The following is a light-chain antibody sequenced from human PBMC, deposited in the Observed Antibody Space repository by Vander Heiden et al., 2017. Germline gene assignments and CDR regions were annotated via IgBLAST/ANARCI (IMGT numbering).Light chain of an antibody. CDR3: QRRDGTLWT. Sequence: DSQITQSPSSLSASVGDRVTMTCRASQSISRYLNWSQQKPGKAPKLPIYAASSLQSGVPSKFSGSGSGTDLTLAIIRLQREAFATYSCQRRDGTLWTFGQGTKVEIK. CDR2: AAS. CDR1: QSISRY. J-gene: IGKJ1*01. V-gene: IGKV1-39*01.